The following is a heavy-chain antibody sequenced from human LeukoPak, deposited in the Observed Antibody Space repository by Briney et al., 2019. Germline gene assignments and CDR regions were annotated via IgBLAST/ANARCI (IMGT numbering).Heavy chain of an antibody. CDR2: INHSGST. D-gene: IGHD2-2*01. CDR1: GGSFSGYY. V-gene: IGHV4-34*01. Sequence: SETLSLTCAVYGGSFSGYYWSWIRQPPGKGLEWIGEINHSGSTNYNPSLKSRITISVDTSKNPFSLKLSSVTATDTAVYYCARGYCSSTSCYLDSWGQGTLVTVSS. J-gene: IGHJ4*02. CDR3: ARGYCSSTSCYLDS.